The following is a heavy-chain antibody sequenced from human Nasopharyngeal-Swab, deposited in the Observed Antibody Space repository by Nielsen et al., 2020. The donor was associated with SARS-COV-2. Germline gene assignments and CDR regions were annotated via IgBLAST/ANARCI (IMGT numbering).Heavy chain of an antibody. CDR2: MNPNSGNT. CDR3: ARATNLITMIVVVIPGRRPLDY. D-gene: IGHD3-22*01. V-gene: IGHV1-8*01. Sequence: WVRQAPGQGLEWMGWMNPNSGNTGYAQKFQGRVTMTRNTSISTAYMELSSLRSEDTAVYYCARATNLITMIVVVIPGRRPLDYWGQGTLVTVSS. J-gene: IGHJ4*02.